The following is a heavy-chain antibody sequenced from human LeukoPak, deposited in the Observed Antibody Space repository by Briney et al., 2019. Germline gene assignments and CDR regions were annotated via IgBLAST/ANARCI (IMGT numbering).Heavy chain of an antibody. J-gene: IGHJ4*02. Sequence: GASVKVSCKASGYTFTSYGISWVRQAPGQGLEWIGWISAYNGNTNYAQKLQGRVTMTTDTSTSTAYMELRSLRSDDTAVYYCAREAGYDILTGYYSYYFDYWGQGTLVTVSS. D-gene: IGHD3-9*01. V-gene: IGHV1-18*01. CDR3: AREAGYDILTGYYSYYFDY. CDR2: ISAYNGNT. CDR1: GYTFTSYG.